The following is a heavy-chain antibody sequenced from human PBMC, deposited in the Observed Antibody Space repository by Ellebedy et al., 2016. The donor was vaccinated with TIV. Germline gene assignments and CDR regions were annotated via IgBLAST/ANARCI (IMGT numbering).Heavy chain of an antibody. V-gene: IGHV3-7*01. CDR2: IKSDGSQI. D-gene: IGHD2-15*01. CDR3: AREAWWRLDY. CDR1: GFNFRSEF. Sequence: PGGSLRLSCAASGFNFRSEFMSWVRQGPAKGLEVVAKIKSDGSQISYVDSVKGRFTISRDNAKNSLYLEMNILRVEDTAVYYCAREAWWRLDYWGQGALVTVSP. J-gene: IGHJ4*02.